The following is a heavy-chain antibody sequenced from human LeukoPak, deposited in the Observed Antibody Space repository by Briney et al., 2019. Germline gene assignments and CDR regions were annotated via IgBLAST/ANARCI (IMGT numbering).Heavy chain of an antibody. CDR1: GFTFDDYA. V-gene: IGHV3-9*01. D-gene: IGHD3-10*01. CDR2: ISWNSGSI. CDR3: AGLFGVGEKDHYYYGMDV. Sequence: PGGSLRLSCAVSGFTFDDYAMHWVRQAPGKGLEWVSGISWNSGSIGYADSVKGRFTISRDNAKNSLYLQMNSLRAEDTALYYCAGLFGVGEKDHYYYGMDVWGQGTTVTVSS. J-gene: IGHJ6*02.